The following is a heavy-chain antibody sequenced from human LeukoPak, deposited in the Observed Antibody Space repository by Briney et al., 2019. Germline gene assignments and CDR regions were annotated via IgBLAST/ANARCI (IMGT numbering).Heavy chain of an antibody. J-gene: IGHJ4*02. Sequence: PGGSLRLSCAASGFPFSRHTMNWVRQAPGKGLEWVSSISGNSIYIYYGDSVKGRFTIFRDNAKNSLYLQMSSLRAEDSAVYYCARDRREDYGSGSYFDWGQGTLVTVSS. V-gene: IGHV3-21*06. CDR2: ISGNSIYI. CDR1: GFPFSRHT. CDR3: ARDRREDYGSGSYFD. D-gene: IGHD3-10*01.